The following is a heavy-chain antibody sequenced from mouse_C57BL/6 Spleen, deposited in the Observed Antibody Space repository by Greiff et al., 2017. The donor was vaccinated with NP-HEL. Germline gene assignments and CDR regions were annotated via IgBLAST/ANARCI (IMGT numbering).Heavy chain of an antibody. CDR1: GFTFSSYA. CDR2: ISSGGDYI. V-gene: IGHV5-9-1*02. J-gene: IGHJ3*01. CDR3: TRGGGGYDWFAY. Sequence: EVKLVESGEGLVKPGGSLKLSCAASGFTFSSYAMSWVRQTPEKRLECVAYISSGGDYIYYSDTVKGRFTISRDNARNTLYLQMSSLKSEDTAMYYCTRGGGGYDWFAYWGQGTLVTVSA. D-gene: IGHD2-2*01.